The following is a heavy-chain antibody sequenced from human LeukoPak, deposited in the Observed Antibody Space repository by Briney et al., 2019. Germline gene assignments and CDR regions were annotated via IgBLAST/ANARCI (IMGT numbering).Heavy chain of an antibody. Sequence: GGSLRLSCEASGFTFISYWMSWVRQAPGKGREWVANIKQDGSEKYYVDSVKGQFTISRDNAKNSLYLQMNSLRAEDTAVYYCARDSMDYGDYVQVYWGQGTLVTVSS. D-gene: IGHD4-17*01. J-gene: IGHJ4*02. CDR2: IKQDGSEK. CDR1: GFTFISYW. V-gene: IGHV3-7*01. CDR3: ARDSMDYGDYVQVY.